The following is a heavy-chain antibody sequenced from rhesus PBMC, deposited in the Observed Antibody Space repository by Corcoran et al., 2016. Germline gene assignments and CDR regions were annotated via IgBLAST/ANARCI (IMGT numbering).Heavy chain of an antibody. V-gene: IGHV4-122*02. CDR3: TRGCNYGYFDF. D-gene: IGHD4-17*01. CDR1: GGSISSGDYY. Sequence: QVQLQESGPGLVKPSETLSLTCVVSGGSISSGDYYWSWIRQPPGKGLEWIGHITYSGSTSYNPSLKRRVTISRDTSKNQFSLKLTSVTAADTAVYYCTRGCNYGYFDFWGQGALVTVSS. CDR2: ITYSGST. J-gene: IGHJ1*01.